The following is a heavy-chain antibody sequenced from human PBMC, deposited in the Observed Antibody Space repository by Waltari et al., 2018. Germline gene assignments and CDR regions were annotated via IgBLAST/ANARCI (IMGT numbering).Heavy chain of an antibody. V-gene: IGHV1-24*01. CDR3: ATWTANTHYWYFDL. D-gene: IGHD1-1*01. CDR1: GYTLTELS. CDR2: FNPEDGET. J-gene: IGHJ2*01. Sequence: QVQLVQSGAEVKKPGAAVKVSCKVSGYTLTELSMHWGRQAPGKGLEWMGGFNPEDGETIYAQKFQGRVTMTEDTSTDTAYMELSSLRSEDTAVYYCATWTANTHYWYFDLWGRGTLVTVSS.